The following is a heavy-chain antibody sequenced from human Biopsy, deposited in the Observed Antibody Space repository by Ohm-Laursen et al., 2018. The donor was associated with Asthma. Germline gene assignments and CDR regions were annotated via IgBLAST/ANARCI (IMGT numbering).Heavy chain of an antibody. J-gene: IGHJ5*02. D-gene: IGHD7-27*01. Sequence: GASVKASCKPSGYTFIGHHIHWVRQAPGQGLEWMGRINPNSGGTNYAQKFQGRVTMTSDTSISTAYMELSRLRSDDTALYYCARGQKSPGDRWFDPWGQGTLVTVSS. V-gene: IGHV1-2*06. CDR3: ARGQKSPGDRWFDP. CDR2: INPNSGGT. CDR1: GYTFIGHH.